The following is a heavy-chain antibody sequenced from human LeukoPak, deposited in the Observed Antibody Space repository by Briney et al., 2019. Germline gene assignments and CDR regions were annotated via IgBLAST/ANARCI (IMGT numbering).Heavy chain of an antibody. J-gene: IGHJ6*03. D-gene: IGHD4-11*01. CDR2: IIPIFGTA. V-gene: IGHV1-69*05. Sequence: GSSVTVSFTASGGTFSSYAISWVRQAPGQGLEWMGGIIPIFGTANYAQKFQGRVTITTDESTSTAYMELSSLRSEDTAVYYCARDQVTTVTPGYYYYYMDVWGKGTTVTVSS. CDR1: GGTFSSYA. CDR3: ARDQVTTVTPGYYYYYMDV.